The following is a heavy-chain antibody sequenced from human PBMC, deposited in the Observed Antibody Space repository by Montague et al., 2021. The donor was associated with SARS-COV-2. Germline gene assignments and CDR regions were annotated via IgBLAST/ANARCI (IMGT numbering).Heavy chain of an antibody. CDR3: ARDRYSGYVLDAFDI. Sequence: TLSLTCTVSGGSISSGGYYWIWLRPHPGMDLVWIRYINYSGSSNSTPSLQSPVTISVYTSKNPFSLKLSSVTAADTAVYYCARDRYSGYVLDAFDIWGQGTMVTVSS. J-gene: IGHJ3*02. V-gene: IGHV4-31*01. CDR2: INYSGSS. CDR1: GGSISSGGYY. D-gene: IGHD5-12*01.